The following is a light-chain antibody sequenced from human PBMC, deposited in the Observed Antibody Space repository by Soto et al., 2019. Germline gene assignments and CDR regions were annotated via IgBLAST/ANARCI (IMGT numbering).Light chain of an antibody. CDR2: DAS. J-gene: IGKJ5*01. CDR1: QSVSRY. CDR3: QQRSNWPPIT. Sequence: EIVLTQSPATLSLSPGERATLSFRGSQSVSRYLAWYQQKPGQAPRLLIYDASNRATGIPARFSGSGSGTDFTLTISSLEPEDFAVYYCQQRSNWPPITFGQGTRLEI. V-gene: IGKV3-11*01.